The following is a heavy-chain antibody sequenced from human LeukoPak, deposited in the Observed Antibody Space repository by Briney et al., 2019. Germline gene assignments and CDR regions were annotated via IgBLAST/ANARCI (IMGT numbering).Heavy chain of an antibody. D-gene: IGHD2-8*01. CDR1: GGSCDDYY. V-gene: IGHV4-34*01. CDR3: SRGRDRSMAGDH. Sequence: SETLSLTCDVSGGSCDDYYCSWIRQPPGKGLEWIGEIHPHGIFYYNSSLMSRVTISIDTSKSQFSLRLTSVTAADTAIYYCSRGRDRSMAGDHWGQGSLVTVSS. J-gene: IGHJ4*02. CDR2: IHPHGIF.